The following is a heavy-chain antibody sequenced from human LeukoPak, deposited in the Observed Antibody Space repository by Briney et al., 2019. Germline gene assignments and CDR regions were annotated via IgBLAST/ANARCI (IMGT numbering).Heavy chain of an antibody. CDR1: GGSSSSYY. J-gene: IGHJ5*02. CDR2: IYYSGST. V-gene: IGHV4-59*01. D-gene: IGHD4-23*01. CDR3: ARENSANWFDP. Sequence: SETLSLTCTVSGGSSSSYYWSWIRQPPGKGLEWIGYIYYSGSTNYNPSLKSRVTISVDTSKNQFSLKLSSVTAADTAVYYCARENSANWFDPWGQGTLVTVSS.